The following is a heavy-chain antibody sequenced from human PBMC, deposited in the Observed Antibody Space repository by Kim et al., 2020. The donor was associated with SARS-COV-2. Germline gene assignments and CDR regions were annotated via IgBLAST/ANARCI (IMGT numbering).Heavy chain of an antibody. J-gene: IGHJ4*02. CDR2: ISWNSGSI. CDR3: AKDGGKRKNWGYSYFDY. V-gene: IGHV3-9*01. D-gene: IGHD7-27*01. CDR1: GFTFGDYA. Sequence: SLRLSCAASGFTFGDYAMHWVRQAPGKGLEWVSGISWNSGSIGYADSVKGRFTISRDNAKNSLYLQMNSLRAEDTALYYCAKDGGKRKNWGYSYFDYWGQGTLVTVSS.